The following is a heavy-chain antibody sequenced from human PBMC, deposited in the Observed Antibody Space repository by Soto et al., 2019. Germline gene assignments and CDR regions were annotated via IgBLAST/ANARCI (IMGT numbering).Heavy chain of an antibody. CDR2: INHSGST. CDR1: GGSFSGYY. J-gene: IGHJ3*02. Sequence: SETLSLTCAVYGGSFSGYYWSWIRQPPGKGLEWIGEINHSGSTNYNPSLKSRVTISVDTSKTQFSLKLSSVTAADTAVYYCARKYSSSWYRARNAFDIWGQGTMVTVSS. V-gene: IGHV4-34*01. D-gene: IGHD6-13*01. CDR3: ARKYSSSWYRARNAFDI.